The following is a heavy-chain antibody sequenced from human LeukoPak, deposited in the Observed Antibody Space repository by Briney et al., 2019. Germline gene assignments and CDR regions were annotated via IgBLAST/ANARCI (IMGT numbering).Heavy chain of an antibody. CDR3: AKDPDCTSGICYTFFDY. J-gene: IGHJ4*02. CDR1: GLSFSNYA. Sequence: GGSLRLSCAASGLSFSNYAMYWVRQAPGKGLEWVSAIGGSGGNIFYTDSVKGRFTISRDNSKNTLYLHMNSLRAEDTAVYYCAKDPDCTSGICYTFFDYWGQGTLVTVSS. CDR2: IGGSGGNI. D-gene: IGHD2-8*01. V-gene: IGHV3-23*01.